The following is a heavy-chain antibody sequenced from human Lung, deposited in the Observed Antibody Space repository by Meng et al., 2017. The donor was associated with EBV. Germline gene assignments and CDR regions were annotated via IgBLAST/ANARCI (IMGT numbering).Heavy chain of an antibody. D-gene: IGHD2-15*01. J-gene: IGHJ4*02. CDR1: GGSLRGYY. V-gene: IGHV4-34*02. CDR3: ARGRQIGWQGGDFAY. Sequence: LKLWGAAVFKPWGSLSLRCVFSGGSLRGYYWGWKRQPPERGLEWIGEINHSGHTNYNPSLKSRVTISVDTSKNQFSLNLSSVTAADTAVYYCARGRQIGWQGGDFAYWSQGTLVTVSS. CDR2: INHSGHT.